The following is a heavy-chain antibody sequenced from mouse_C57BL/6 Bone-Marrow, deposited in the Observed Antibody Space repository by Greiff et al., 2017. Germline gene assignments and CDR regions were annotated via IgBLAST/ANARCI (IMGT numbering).Heavy chain of an antibody. Sequence: DVQLQESGAELVRPGASVKLSCTASGFNIKDYYMHWVKQRPEQGLEWIGRIDPEDGDTEYAPKFQGKATMTADTSSNTAYLQLSSLTSEDTAVYYCTTCSYGSSFYAMDYWGQGTSVTVSS. D-gene: IGHD1-1*01. J-gene: IGHJ4*01. CDR3: TTCSYGSSFYAMDY. CDR1: GFNIKDYY. V-gene: IGHV14-1*01. CDR2: IDPEDGDT.